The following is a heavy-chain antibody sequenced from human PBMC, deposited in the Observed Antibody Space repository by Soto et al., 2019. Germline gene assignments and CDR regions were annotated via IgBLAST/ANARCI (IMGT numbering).Heavy chain of an antibody. CDR2: SYYTGNS. J-gene: IGHJ4*02. Sequence: KTSETLSLTCTVSGGSISSGGYYWSWIRQHPGKGLEWVGYSYYTGNSYYNPSLKSRVTISVDASKNQLSLRLASVTAADTAVYYCARDLRGYSRYDYLDYWGQGIPVTVSS. CDR1: GGSISSGGYY. V-gene: IGHV4-31*03. CDR3: ARDLRGYSRYDYLDY. D-gene: IGHD5-12*01.